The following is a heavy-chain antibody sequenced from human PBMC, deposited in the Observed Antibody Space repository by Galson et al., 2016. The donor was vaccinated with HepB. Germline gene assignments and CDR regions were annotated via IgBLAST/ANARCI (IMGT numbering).Heavy chain of an antibody. D-gene: IGHD6-13*01. Sequence: SLRLSCAASGFTFSSHAMHWVRQAPGKGLKWVALISYDGSNKYYADSVKGRFTISRDTPKNTLYLLMNSLRAEDTAMYYCASDYSSSWIYFDYWGQGTLVTVSP. CDR2: ISYDGSNK. J-gene: IGHJ4*02. CDR1: GFTFSSHA. CDR3: ASDYSSSWIYFDY. V-gene: IGHV3-30-3*01.